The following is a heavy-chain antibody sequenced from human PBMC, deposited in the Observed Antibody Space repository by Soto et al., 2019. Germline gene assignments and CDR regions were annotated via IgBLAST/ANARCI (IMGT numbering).Heavy chain of an antibody. CDR1: GFTFSSYA. D-gene: IGHD3-22*01. Sequence: EVQLLESGGGLVQPGGSLRLSCAASGFTFSSYAMSWVRQAPGKGLEWVSAISGSGGSTYYADSVKGRFTISRDNSKNTLYLQMNSLRAEDTAVYYCAKDPYYYDSSGLLGWAYCQHWGQGTLFTVSS. CDR3: AKDPYYYDSSGLLGWAYCQH. CDR2: ISGSGGST. V-gene: IGHV3-23*01. J-gene: IGHJ1*01.